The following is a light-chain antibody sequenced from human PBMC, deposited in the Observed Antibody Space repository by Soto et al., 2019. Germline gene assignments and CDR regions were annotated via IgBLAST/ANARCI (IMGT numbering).Light chain of an antibody. V-gene: IGLV2-11*01. Sequence: QSVLTQPRSVSGSPGQSVTISCTGTSSDVGGYNYVSWYQQHPGKAPKLMIYDVSKRPSGVPDRFSGSKSGNTASLTISGLQAEDEADYYCCSYAGSSYVFGTGTXVTVL. CDR2: DVS. J-gene: IGLJ1*01. CDR3: CSYAGSSYV. CDR1: SSDVGGYNY.